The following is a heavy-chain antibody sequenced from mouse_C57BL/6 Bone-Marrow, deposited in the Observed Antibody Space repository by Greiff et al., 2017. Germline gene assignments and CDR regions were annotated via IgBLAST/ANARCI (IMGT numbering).Heavy chain of an antibody. CDR3: ASPFYYYSSSYDWYFEV. Sequence: QVQLQQPGAELVMPGASVKLSCKASGYTFTSYWMHWVKQRPGQGLEWIGEIDPSDSYTNYNQKFKGKSTLTVDKSSSTAYKQLSSLTSDDSAVYYCASPFYYYSSSYDWYFEVWGTGTTVTVS. V-gene: IGHV1-69*01. CDR1: GYTFTSYW. D-gene: IGHD1-1*01. J-gene: IGHJ1*03. CDR2: IDPSDSYT.